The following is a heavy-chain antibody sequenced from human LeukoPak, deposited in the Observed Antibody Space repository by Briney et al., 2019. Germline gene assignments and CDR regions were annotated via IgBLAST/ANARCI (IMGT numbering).Heavy chain of an antibody. CDR1: GGSISSYY. Sequence: SETLSLTCTVSGGSISSYYWSWIRQPPGKGLEWIGYIYYSGSTNYNPSLKSRLTISLDTSKNQFSLRLSSVTAADTAVYYCARSDSSGYQNLDAFDIWGQGTMVTVSS. D-gene: IGHD3-22*01. J-gene: IGHJ3*02. CDR2: IYYSGST. V-gene: IGHV4-59*12. CDR3: ARSDSSGYQNLDAFDI.